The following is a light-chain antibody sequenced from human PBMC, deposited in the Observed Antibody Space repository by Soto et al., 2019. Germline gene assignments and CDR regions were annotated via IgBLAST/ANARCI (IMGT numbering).Light chain of an antibody. J-gene: IGKJ4*01. Sequence: EIVMTQSPATLSVSPGERATLSCRASQSVSSNLGWYQQKPGQAPRLLIYGASTRATGIPARFSGSGSGTEFTLTISSLQSEDFAVYYCQQYNNWPPFLTFGGGTKVEIK. V-gene: IGKV3-15*01. CDR1: QSVSSN. CDR3: QQYNNWPPFLT. CDR2: GAS.